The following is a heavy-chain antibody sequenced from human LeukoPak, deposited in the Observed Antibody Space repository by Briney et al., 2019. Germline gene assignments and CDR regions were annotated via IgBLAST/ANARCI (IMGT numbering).Heavy chain of an antibody. Sequence: PGGSLRLSCAASGFTFSSFGMSWVRQAPGKGLEWVSAITGSGGSTYYADSVKGRFTISRDNSKNTLYLQMNSLRAEDTALYYCAKDQYTYGSWYDYWGQGTLVTVSS. CDR1: GFTFSSFG. V-gene: IGHV3-23*01. CDR2: ITGSGGST. J-gene: IGHJ4*02. CDR3: AKDQYTYGSWYDY. D-gene: IGHD5-18*01.